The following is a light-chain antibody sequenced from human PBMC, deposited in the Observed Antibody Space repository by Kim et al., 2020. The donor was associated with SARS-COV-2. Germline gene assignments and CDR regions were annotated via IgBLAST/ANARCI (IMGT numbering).Light chain of an antibody. V-gene: IGKV3-15*01. CDR3: QQYNNWPRGT. J-gene: IGKJ1*01. CDR2: GAS. Sequence: SPQERAPLSCGARQSVSRTLDWCPQRPLHAPRLFIHGASTRATVIPARCSVSGSGTEFTLTTSSLQSQDFSVYYCQQYNNWPRGTLVQGTKVYIK. CDR1: QSVSRT.